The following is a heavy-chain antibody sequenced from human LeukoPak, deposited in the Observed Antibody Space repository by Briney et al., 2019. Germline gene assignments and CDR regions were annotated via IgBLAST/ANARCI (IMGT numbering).Heavy chain of an antibody. CDR1: GGSFSGYY. Sequence: SETLSLTCAVYGGSFSGYYWSWIRQPPGKGLEWIGEINHSGSTNYNPSLKGRVTISVDTSKNQFSLKLSSVTAADTAVYYCARGRRDGYNRHRFDWGQGTLVTVSS. J-gene: IGHJ4*02. CDR2: INHSGST. D-gene: IGHD5-24*01. CDR3: ARGRRDGYNRHRFD. V-gene: IGHV4-34*01.